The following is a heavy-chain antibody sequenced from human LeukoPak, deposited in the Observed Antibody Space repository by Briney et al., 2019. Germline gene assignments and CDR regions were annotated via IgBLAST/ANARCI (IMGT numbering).Heavy chain of an antibody. Sequence: GGSLRLSCAAPGFTFASYAMSWVRQAPGKGLEWVSIISGSGGSTYYVDSVKGRFTISRDNSKSTLYLQMNSLRAEDTAVYYCAKHQNKGFDYWGQGTLVTVSS. CDR3: AKHQNKGFDY. V-gene: IGHV3-23*01. J-gene: IGHJ4*02. CDR1: GFTFASYA. CDR2: ISGSGGST.